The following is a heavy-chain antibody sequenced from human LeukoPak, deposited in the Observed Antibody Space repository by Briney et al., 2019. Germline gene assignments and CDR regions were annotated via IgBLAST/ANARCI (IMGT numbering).Heavy chain of an antibody. CDR3: ARDPGYSSSWYSITPPRAFDI. CDR1: GGSISNYY. J-gene: IGHJ3*02. V-gene: IGHV4-4*07. CDR2: IYTSGST. Sequence: PSETLSLTCTVSGGSISNYYWSWIRQPAGKGLEWIGRIYTSGSTNYNPSLKSRVTMSVDTSKNQFSLKLSSVTAADTAVYYCARDPGYSSSWYSITPPRAFDIWGQGTMVTVSS. D-gene: IGHD6-13*01.